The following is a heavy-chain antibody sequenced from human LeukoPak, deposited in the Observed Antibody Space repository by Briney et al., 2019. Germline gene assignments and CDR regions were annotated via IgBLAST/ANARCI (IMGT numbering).Heavy chain of an antibody. CDR1: GYSFTSYW. V-gene: IGHV5-51*01. J-gene: IGHJ4*02. D-gene: IGHD3-10*01. CDR3: ARAYYYGSGSYPLFGY. CDR2: IYPGDSDT. Sequence: GASLKISCKGSGYSFTSYWIGWVRQMPGKGLEWMGIIYPGDSDTRYSPSFQGQVTISADKSISTAYLQWSSLKASDTAMYYCARAYYYGSGSYPLFGYWGQGTLVTVSS.